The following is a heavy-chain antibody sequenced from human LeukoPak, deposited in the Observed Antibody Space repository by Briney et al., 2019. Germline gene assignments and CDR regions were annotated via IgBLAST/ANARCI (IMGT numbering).Heavy chain of an antibody. D-gene: IGHD3-3*01. V-gene: IGHV3-30-3*01. CDR1: GFTFSSYA. Sequence: GGSLRLSCAASGFTFSSYAMHWVRQAPGKGLEWVAVISYDGSNKYYAGSVKGRFTISRDNSKNTVYLQMNSLRAEDTAVYYLARDPYYDFRSGYSYPYYYGMDVWGQGTTVTVSS. CDR3: ARDPYYDFRSGYSYPYYYGMDV. CDR2: ISYDGSNK. J-gene: IGHJ6*02.